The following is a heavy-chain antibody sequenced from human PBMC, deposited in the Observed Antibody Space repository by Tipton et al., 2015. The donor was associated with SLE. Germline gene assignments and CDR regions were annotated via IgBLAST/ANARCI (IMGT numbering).Heavy chain of an antibody. CDR1: GGSISSGSYY. CDR3: ARGLSPWLRSPIPI. D-gene: IGHD5-12*01. V-gene: IGHV4-61*09. CDR2: IYTSGST. J-gene: IGHJ3*02. Sequence: LRLSCTVSGGSISSGSYYWSWIRQPAGKGLEWIGYIYTSGSTNYNPSLKSRVTISVDTSKNQFSLKLSSVTAADTAVYYCARGLSPWLRSPIPIWGQGIMVTVSS.